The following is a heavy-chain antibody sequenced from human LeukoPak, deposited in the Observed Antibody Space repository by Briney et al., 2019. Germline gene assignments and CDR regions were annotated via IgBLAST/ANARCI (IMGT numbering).Heavy chain of an antibody. CDR1: GFTFGSYG. D-gene: IGHD2-15*01. V-gene: IGHV3-30*18. CDR2: ISYDGSNK. Sequence: PGGSLRLSCAASGFTFGSYGMHWVRRAPGKGLEWMAVISYDGSNKYYADSVKGRFTISRDNSKDTLYLQMNSLRPEDTAVYSCAKDRNHCSGGTCSDFDYWGQGTLVTVSS. J-gene: IGHJ4*02. CDR3: AKDRNHCSGGTCSDFDY.